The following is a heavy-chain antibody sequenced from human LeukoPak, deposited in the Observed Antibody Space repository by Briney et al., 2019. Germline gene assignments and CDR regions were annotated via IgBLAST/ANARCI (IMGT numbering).Heavy chain of an antibody. V-gene: IGHV4-34*01. D-gene: IGHD6-13*01. Sequence: SETLSLTCAVYGGSFSGYYWSWIRQPPGKGLEWIGEINHSGSTNYNPSLKSRVTISVDTSKNQFSLKLSSVTAADTAVYYCARGIGYSSSWYRRNWFDPWGQGTLVIVSS. CDR1: GGSFSGYY. J-gene: IGHJ5*02. CDR3: ARGIGYSSSWYRRNWFDP. CDR2: INHSGST.